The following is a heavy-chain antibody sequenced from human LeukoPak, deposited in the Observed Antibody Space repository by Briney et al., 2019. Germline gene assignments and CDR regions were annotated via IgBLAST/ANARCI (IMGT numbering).Heavy chain of an antibody. V-gene: IGHV3-30-3*01. Sequence: GGSLRLSCAASGFTFSSYAMHWVRQAPGKGLEWVAVISYDGSNKYYADSVKGRFTISRDNSKNTLYLQMNSLRAEDTAVYYCAKEDGMGRWLQPPPPFFDYWGQGTLVTVSS. CDR3: AKEDGMGRWLQPPPPFFDY. CDR2: ISYDGSNK. CDR1: GFTFSSYA. D-gene: IGHD5-24*01. J-gene: IGHJ4*02.